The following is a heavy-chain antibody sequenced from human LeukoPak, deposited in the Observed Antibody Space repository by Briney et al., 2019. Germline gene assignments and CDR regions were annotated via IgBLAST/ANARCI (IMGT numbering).Heavy chain of an antibody. J-gene: IGHJ4*02. V-gene: IGHV3-23*01. CDR3: AKGGKWDVTPFDY. Sequence: GGSLRLSCAASGFTFTSYSMNWVRQAPGKGLEWVSTISGGGGSAYYADSVKGRFTISRDNSKNTLYLQVNSLRAEDTAVYYCAKGGKWDVTPFDYWGQGTLVTVTS. D-gene: IGHD1-26*01. CDR2: ISGGGGSA. CDR1: GFTFTSYS.